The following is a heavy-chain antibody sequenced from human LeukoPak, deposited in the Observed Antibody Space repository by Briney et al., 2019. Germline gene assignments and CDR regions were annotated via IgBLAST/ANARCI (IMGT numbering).Heavy chain of an antibody. CDR3: AISGGYWAWAH. Sequence: GGSLRLSCAASGFTFGIYAMSWVRQAPGKGLEWVSGISGSASTYYADSVKGRFTISRDNSKNTLYLQMSSLRAEDTAVYYCAISGGYWAWAHWGQGTLVTVSS. D-gene: IGHD1-26*01. CDR1: GFTFGIYA. CDR2: ISGSAST. V-gene: IGHV3-23*01. J-gene: IGHJ4*02.